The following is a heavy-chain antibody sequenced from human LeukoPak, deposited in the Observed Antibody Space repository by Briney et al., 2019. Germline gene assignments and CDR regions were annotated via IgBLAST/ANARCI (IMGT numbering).Heavy chain of an antibody. CDR3: ARRIRFGESSKENWFDP. D-gene: IGHD3-10*01. CDR2: IYWNGDK. Sequence: SGPTLLKPTPTLTLTCTFSGFSLRTSAVGVGWIRQPPGRALEWLSLIYWNGDKCYSPSLRSRLTITKDTSKNQVVLTMTNMDPVDTATYYCARRIRFGESSKENWFDPWGQGTLVTVSS. V-gene: IGHV2-5*01. CDR1: GFSLRTSAVG. J-gene: IGHJ5*02.